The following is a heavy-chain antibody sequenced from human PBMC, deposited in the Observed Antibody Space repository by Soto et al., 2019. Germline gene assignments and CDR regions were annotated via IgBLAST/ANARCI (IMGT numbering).Heavy chain of an antibody. CDR1: GVTFSSYG. D-gene: IGHD3-3*01. V-gene: IGHV3-30*18. Sequence: QVQLVESGGGVVQPGRSLRLSCAASGVTFSSYGMHWVRQAPGKGLEWVAVISSDGNNKYYTDSVKGRFPISRDNSKNTLYQPINSLRAEHKAVYYCAKDCRHWRGAGPSFDYWGQGTLVTVSS. CDR2: ISSDGNNK. J-gene: IGHJ4*02. CDR3: AKDCRHWRGAGPSFDY.